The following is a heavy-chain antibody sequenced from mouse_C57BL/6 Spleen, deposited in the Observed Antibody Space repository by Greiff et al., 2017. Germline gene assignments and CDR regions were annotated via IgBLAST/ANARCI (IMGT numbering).Heavy chain of an antibody. J-gene: IGHJ3*01. V-gene: IGHV1-69*01. CDR3: ARGDYYGSSSSWFAY. Sequence: QVQLQQPGAELVMPGASVKLSCKASGYTFTSYWMHWVKQRPGQGLEWIGELDPSDSYTNYNQKCKGKSTLTVDKSSSTAYMQLSSLTSEDSAVYYCARGDYYGSSSSWFAYWGEGALGTVSA. CDR1: GYTFTSYW. CDR2: LDPSDSYT. D-gene: IGHD1-1*01.